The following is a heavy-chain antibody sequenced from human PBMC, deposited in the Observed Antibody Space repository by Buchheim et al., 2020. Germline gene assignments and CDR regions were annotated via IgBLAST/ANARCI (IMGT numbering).Heavy chain of an antibody. J-gene: IGHJ4*02. CDR3: ARQGCSSTSCYNPQYYFDY. CDR2: IYYSGST. D-gene: IGHD2-2*02. Sequence: QLQLQESGPGLVKPSETLSLTCTVSGGSISSSSYYWGWIRQPPGKGLEWIGSIYYSGSTYYNPSLKSRVTISVDPSKNQFSLKLSSVTAADTAVYYCARQGCSSTSCYNPQYYFDYWGQGTL. V-gene: IGHV4-39*01. CDR1: GGSISSSSYY.